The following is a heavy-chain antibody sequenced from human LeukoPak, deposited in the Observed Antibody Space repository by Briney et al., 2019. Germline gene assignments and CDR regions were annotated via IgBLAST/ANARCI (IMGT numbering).Heavy chain of an antibody. J-gene: IGHJ4*02. CDR3: ARAGWEHTVDY. CDR1: GGSIGSGGYY. Sequence: PSETLSLTCTVSGGSIGSGGYYWRWIRQHPGKGLEWIGYIYYSGSTYYNPSLKSRVTISVDTSKNQFSLKLSSVTAADTAVYYCARAGWEHTVDYWGQGTLVTVSS. CDR2: IYYSGST. D-gene: IGHD1-26*01. V-gene: IGHV4-31*03.